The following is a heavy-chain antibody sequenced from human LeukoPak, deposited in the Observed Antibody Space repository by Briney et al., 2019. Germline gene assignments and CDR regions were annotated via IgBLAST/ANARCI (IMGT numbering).Heavy chain of an antibody. CDR1: GFTFSNYF. V-gene: IGHV3-30-3*01. CDR3: ARERQDTVIHSGAFHI. J-gene: IGHJ3*02. Sequence: PGGSLRLSCAASGFTFSNYFMHWVRQAPGKGLEWVADIASDGSHTFYVESVKGRFTISRDNSKNTLYLQMNSLGPEDTAVYFCARERQDTVIHSGAFHIWGQGTMVTVSS. CDR2: IASDGSHT. D-gene: IGHD2-21*02.